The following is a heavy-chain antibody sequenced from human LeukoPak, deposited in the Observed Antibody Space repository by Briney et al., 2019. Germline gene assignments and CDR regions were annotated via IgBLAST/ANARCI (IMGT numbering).Heavy chain of an antibody. CDR2: IIPILGIA. CDR3: ARGFLGYCRGGSCYWFDP. J-gene: IGHJ5*02. D-gene: IGHD2-15*01. Sequence: SVKVSCKASGGTFSSYTISWVRQAPGQGLEWMGRIIPILGIANYAQKFQGRVTITTDKSTSTAYMELSSLRSEDTAVYYCARGFLGYCRGGSCYWFDPWGQGTLVTVSS. V-gene: IGHV1-69*02. CDR1: GGTFSSYT.